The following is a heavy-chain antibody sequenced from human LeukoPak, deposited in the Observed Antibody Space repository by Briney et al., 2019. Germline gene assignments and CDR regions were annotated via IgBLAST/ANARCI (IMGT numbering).Heavy chain of an antibody. CDR3: TTDLAAMVRAVDY. CDR1: GFTFSNAW. Sequence: NPGGSLRLSSVASGFTFSNAWMSWVRQAPGKGLEWVGRIKSKTDGGTTDYTAPVNGRFTISRDDSKNTLYLQMNSLKTEDTAVYYCTTDLAAMVRAVDYWGQGTLVTVSS. D-gene: IGHD5-18*01. J-gene: IGHJ4*02. V-gene: IGHV3-15*01. CDR2: IKSKTDGGTT.